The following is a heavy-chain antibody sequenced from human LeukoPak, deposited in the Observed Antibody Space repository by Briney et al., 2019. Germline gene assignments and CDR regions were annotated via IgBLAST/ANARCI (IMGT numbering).Heavy chain of an antibody. CDR2: IWFDGSNK. Sequence: PGRSLRLSCAESGFIFSNDAMHWVRQAPGKGLEWVAFIWFDGSNKHYADSVKGRFTISRDNSEDTLYLQMNSLRAEDTAVYYCVRDPSGSGFAFDSWGQGALVTVSS. CDR3: VRDPSGSGFAFDS. D-gene: IGHD1-1*01. CDR1: GFIFSNDA. V-gene: IGHV3-33*01. J-gene: IGHJ4*02.